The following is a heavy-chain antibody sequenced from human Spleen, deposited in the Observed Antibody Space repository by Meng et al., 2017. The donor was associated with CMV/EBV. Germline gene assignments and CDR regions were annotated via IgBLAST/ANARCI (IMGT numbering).Heavy chain of an antibody. CDR1: GFTFSDYD. V-gene: IGHV3-13*01. Sequence: GGSLRLSCAASGFTFSDYDMHWVRHSTRNGLEWVSAIGSTGETHYPGAVKGRFTIAREDAKNALYLQMDSLRAGDTAVYYCTRAQGNSWPPDAFDIWGQGTMVTVSS. J-gene: IGHJ3*02. CDR3: TRAQGNSWPPDAFDI. D-gene: IGHD6-13*01. CDR2: IGSTGET.